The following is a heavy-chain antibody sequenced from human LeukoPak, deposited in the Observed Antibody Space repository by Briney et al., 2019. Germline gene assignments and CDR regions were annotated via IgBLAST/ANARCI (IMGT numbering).Heavy chain of an antibody. V-gene: IGHV1-69*13. CDR2: IIPIFGTA. Sequence: SVKVSCKASGGTFSSYAISWVRQAPGQGLEWMGGIIPIFGTANYAQKFQGRVTITADESTSTAYMELRSLRSDDTAVYYCARGGSFDDAFDIWGQGTMVTVSS. D-gene: IGHD1-26*01. CDR3: ARGGSFDDAFDI. J-gene: IGHJ3*02. CDR1: GGTFSSYA.